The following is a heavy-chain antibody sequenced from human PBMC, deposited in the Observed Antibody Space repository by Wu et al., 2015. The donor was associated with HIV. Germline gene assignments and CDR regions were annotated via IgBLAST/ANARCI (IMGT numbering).Heavy chain of an antibody. D-gene: IGHD3-10*01. J-gene: IGHJ3*02. CDR2: IIPLFAMT. CDR3: ARDELFRVDDAFDM. Sequence: QVRLVQSGAEVKKPGSSVKVSCKTSGGIFNNYAFNWVRQAPGQGLEWMGRIIPLFAMTNYAQKFQGRVTLTADESTNTAYMELSSLRSDDTAVYYCARDELFRVDDAFDMWGQGTLVTVSS. CDR1: GGIFNNYA. V-gene: IGHV1-69*13.